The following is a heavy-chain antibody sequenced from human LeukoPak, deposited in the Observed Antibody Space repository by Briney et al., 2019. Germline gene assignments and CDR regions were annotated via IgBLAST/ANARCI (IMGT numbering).Heavy chain of an antibody. J-gene: IGHJ6*02. CDR1: GFTFSSYA. V-gene: IGHV3-23*01. CDR3: AGGFDSSLYYYYGMDV. Sequence: PGGSLRLSCAASGFTFSSYAMSWVRQAPGQGLEWVSAISGSGGSTYYADSVKGRFTISRDNSKNTLYLQMNSLRAEDTAVYYCAGGFDSSLYYYYGMDVWGQGTTVTVSS. D-gene: IGHD6-13*01. CDR2: ISGSGGST.